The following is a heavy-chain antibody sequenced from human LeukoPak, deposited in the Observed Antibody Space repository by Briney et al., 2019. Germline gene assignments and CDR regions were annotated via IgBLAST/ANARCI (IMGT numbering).Heavy chain of an antibody. CDR1: GYTFTSYG. J-gene: IGHJ3*02. D-gene: IGHD5-12*01. Sequence: GASVKVSCKASGYTFTSYGISWVRQAPGQGLEWMGWISAYNGNTNYAQKLQGRVTMTTDTTTSTAYMELRSLRSDDTAVYYCARSGRRVDIVATIEDAFDIWGQGTMVTVSS. CDR3: ARSGRRVDIVATIEDAFDI. V-gene: IGHV1-18*04. CDR2: ISAYNGNT.